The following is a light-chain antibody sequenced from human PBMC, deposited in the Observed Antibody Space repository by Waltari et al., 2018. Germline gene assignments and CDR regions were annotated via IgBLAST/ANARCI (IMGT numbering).Light chain of an antibody. CDR1: QGVDSW. CDR3: QQAIRVPYT. CDR2: SAS. V-gene: IGKV1-12*02. J-gene: IGKJ2*01. Sequence: DIQMTQSPSSVSASVGDRVTITCRASQGVDSWLVCYQQKPGKAPNLLISSASSLQSGVPSRFRGSGFGTDFTLTISSLQPEDSATYYGQQAIRVPYTFGQGTKLVIK.